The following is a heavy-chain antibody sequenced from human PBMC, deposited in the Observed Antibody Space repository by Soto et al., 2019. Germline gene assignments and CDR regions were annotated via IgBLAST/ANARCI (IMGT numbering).Heavy chain of an antibody. Sequence: SLRLSCISSGFTFRTYTMNWVRQAPGKGLEWVSGIRGFSPYTFYAESVKGRFTISRDNAKNSVFLQMDSLRAEDTAVYYCARDRGYDAHDYYYNAMDVWGQGTTVTVS. CDR1: GFTFRTYT. CDR2: IRGFSPYT. V-gene: IGHV3-21*01. D-gene: IGHD3-10*01. J-gene: IGHJ6*02. CDR3: ARDRGYDAHDYYYNAMDV.